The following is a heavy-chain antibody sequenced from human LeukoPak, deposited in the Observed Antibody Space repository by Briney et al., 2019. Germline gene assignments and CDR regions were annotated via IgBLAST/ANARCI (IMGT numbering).Heavy chain of an antibody. CDR3: ARAAQTNYYFDY. V-gene: IGHV3-21*01. Sequence: GGSLRLSCAASGFTFSSYSMNWVRQAPGKGLEWVSSISSSSSYIHYADSVKGRFTISRDNAKNSLYLQMNSLRAEDTAVYYCARAAQTNYYFDYWGQGTLVTVSS. CDR1: GFTFSSYS. CDR2: ISSSSSYI. J-gene: IGHJ4*02.